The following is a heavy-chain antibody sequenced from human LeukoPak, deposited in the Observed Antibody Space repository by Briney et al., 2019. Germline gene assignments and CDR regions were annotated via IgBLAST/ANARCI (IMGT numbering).Heavy chain of an antibody. CDR1: GGSFNTSSYY. J-gene: IGHJ1*01. Sequence: AETLSLTCTVSGGSFNTSSYYWGWVRQPPGKGLVWIVNIFCSGSTYYLPSLKSRVTITLDTSRNNSSLKQSSMTATDKTVYYCAIHDTYYACSGSFDLGGQGTLLTVSS. V-gene: IGHV4-39*01. CDR3: AIHDTYYACSGSFDL. D-gene: IGHD2/OR15-2a*01. CDR2: IFCSGST.